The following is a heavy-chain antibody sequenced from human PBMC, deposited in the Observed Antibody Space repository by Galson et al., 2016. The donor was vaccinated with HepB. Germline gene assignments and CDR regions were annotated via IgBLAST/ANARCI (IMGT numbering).Heavy chain of an antibody. CDR1: GYSFGSYW. D-gene: IGHD3-3*01. CDR2: IYPGDFDI. Sequence: QSGAEVKKPGESLKISCRGSGYSFGSYWIGWVRQMPGKGLEWMGIIYPGDFDIRYGPSFQGQVTISVDKSISTAYLQWSSLTASDTAMYYCARSLTGSYEFCGAIYNYYAMDVWGQGTTVSVS. J-gene: IGHJ6*02. CDR3: ARSLTGSYEFCGAIYNYYAMDV. V-gene: IGHV5-51*01.